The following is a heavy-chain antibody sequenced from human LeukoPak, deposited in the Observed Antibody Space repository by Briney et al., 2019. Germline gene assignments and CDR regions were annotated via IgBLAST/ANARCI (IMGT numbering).Heavy chain of an antibody. V-gene: IGHV4-38-2*01. Sequence: SETLSLTCAVSAYSFSTAYYWGWIRQSPGRGLEWIASTHQSGNSYYNPSLKSRVTISIDTSKNQFSLTLNSVTAADTALYYCARYCTSSGRIDPWGQGTLVTVSS. D-gene: IGHD2-8*01. CDR1: AYSFSTAYY. CDR2: THQSGNS. J-gene: IGHJ5*02. CDR3: ARYCTSSGRIDP.